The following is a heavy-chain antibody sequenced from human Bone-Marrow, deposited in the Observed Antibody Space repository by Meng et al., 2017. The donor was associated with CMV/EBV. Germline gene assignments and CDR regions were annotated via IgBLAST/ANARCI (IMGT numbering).Heavy chain of an antibody. Sequence: ASVKVSCKASGYTFTGYYMHWVRQAPGQGLEWMGIINPSGGSTSYAQKFQGRVTVTRDTSTSTVYMELSSLRSEDTAVYYCARDSGYPWGFDYWGQGTLVTVSS. CDR1: GYTFTGYY. CDR2: INPSGGST. J-gene: IGHJ4*02. D-gene: IGHD3-22*01. CDR3: ARDSGYPWGFDY. V-gene: IGHV1-46*01.